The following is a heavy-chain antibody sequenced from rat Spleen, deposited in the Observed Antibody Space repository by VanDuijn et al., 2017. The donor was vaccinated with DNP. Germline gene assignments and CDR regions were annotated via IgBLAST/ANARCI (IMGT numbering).Heavy chain of an antibody. J-gene: IGHJ2*01. CDR3: ARGDILRSFDY. CDR1: GYSITSSYR. CDR2: INSAGTT. D-gene: IGHD1-6*01. V-gene: IGHV3-3*01. Sequence: EVQLQESGPGLVKPSQSLSLICSVTGYSITSSYRWSWIRKFPGNKLEWMGSINSAGTTKYNPSLKGRISITSDTSKNQFFLQVNSVTTEDTATYYCARGDILRSFDYWGQGVMVTVSS.